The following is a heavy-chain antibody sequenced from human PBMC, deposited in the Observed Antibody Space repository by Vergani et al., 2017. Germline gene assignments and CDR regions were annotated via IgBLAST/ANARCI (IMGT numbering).Heavy chain of an antibody. J-gene: IGHJ6*03. V-gene: IGHV4-39*07. CDR2: IYYSGST. Sequence: QVQLQESGPGLVKPSETLSLTCTVSGGSISSYYWGWIRQPPGKGLEWIGSIYYSGSTYYNPSLKSRVTISVDTSKNQFSLKLSSVTAADTAVYYCARGVGTSDDFWSGYYTNYYYMDVWGKGTTVTVSS. CDR1: GGSISSYY. D-gene: IGHD3-3*01. CDR3: ARGVGTSDDFWSGYYTNYYYMDV.